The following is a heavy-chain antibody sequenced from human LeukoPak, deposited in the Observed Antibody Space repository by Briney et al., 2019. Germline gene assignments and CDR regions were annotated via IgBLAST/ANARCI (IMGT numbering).Heavy chain of an antibody. Sequence: SQTPSLTFTVSGYSISSGYYWGWIRQPPGKGLEWIGSIYHSGSTYYNPSLKSRVTISVDTSKNQFSLKLSSVTAADTAVYYCAREFYYYDSSGYWAYWGQGTLVTVSS. CDR3: AREFYYYDSSGYWAY. J-gene: IGHJ4*02. D-gene: IGHD3-22*01. CDR1: GYSISSGYY. V-gene: IGHV4-38-2*02. CDR2: IYHSGST.